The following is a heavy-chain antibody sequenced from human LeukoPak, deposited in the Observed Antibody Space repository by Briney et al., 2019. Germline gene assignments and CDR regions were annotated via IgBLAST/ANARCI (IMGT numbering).Heavy chain of an antibody. D-gene: IGHD4-4*01. J-gene: IGHJ5*02. Sequence: PGRSLRLSCAASGFTFSSYAMHWVRQAPGKWLEWVAVISYDGSNKYYADSVKGRFTISRDNSKNTLYLQMNSLRAEDTAVYYCARDWGSYSNYYNWFDPWGQGTLVTVSS. V-gene: IGHV3-30-3*01. CDR3: ARDWGSYSNYYNWFDP. CDR2: ISYDGSNK. CDR1: GFTFSSYA.